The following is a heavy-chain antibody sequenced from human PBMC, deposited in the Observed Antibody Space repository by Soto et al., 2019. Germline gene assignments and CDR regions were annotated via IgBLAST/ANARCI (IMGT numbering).Heavy chain of an antibody. CDR2: IYHSGST. CDR3: ARDGIAVGNGMDV. D-gene: IGHD6-19*01. CDR1: GGSISSSNW. V-gene: IGHV4-4*02. Sequence: TLSLTCAVSGGSISSSNWWSWVRQPPWKGLEWIGEIYHSGSTNYNPSLESRVTISVDKSKNQFSLKLSSVTAADTAIYYCARDGIAVGNGMDVWGQGTTVTVSS. J-gene: IGHJ6*02.